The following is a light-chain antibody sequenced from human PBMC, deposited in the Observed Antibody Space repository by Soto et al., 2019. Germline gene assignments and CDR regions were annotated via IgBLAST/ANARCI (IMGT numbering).Light chain of an antibody. Sequence: DIQMTQSPSSVSASVGDRVTITCRESQGISYWLAWYQQKPGKVPKLLIYSASSLQSGVPSRFSGSGSGTDFTLTISSLQPEDFATYYCQQSYSTPYTFGQGTKVEIK. CDR1: QGISYW. V-gene: IGKV1-12*01. J-gene: IGKJ2*01. CDR3: QQSYSTPYT. CDR2: SAS.